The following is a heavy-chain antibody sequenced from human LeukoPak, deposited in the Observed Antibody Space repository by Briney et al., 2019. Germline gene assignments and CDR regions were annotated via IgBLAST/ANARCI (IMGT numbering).Heavy chain of an antibody. V-gene: IGHV3-23*01. Sequence: PGGSLRPSCAASGFTFSIYAMSWVRQAPGKGLEWVSAISGSGGSTYYADSVKGRFTISGDNSKNTLYLQMNSLRDEDTAVYYCAKVKDTSGSRFDSWGQGTLVTVSS. D-gene: IGHD3-22*01. J-gene: IGHJ4*02. CDR3: AKVKDTSGSRFDS. CDR1: GFTFSIYA. CDR2: ISGSGGST.